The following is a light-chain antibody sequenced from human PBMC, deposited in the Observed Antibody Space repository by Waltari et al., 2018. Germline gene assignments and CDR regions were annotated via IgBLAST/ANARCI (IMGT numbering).Light chain of an antibody. CDR1: SSDIGGYNY. CDR2: EVN. Sequence: QSALTQPPSASGSPGQSVTISCTGTSSDIGGYNYVSWYQQHPAKAPKLMIYEVNKRPSGVPDRFSGFKSVNTASLTVSGLQAEDEADYYCASYAGTSKLVFGGGTKLTVV. CDR3: ASYAGTSKLV. J-gene: IGLJ2*01. V-gene: IGLV2-8*01.